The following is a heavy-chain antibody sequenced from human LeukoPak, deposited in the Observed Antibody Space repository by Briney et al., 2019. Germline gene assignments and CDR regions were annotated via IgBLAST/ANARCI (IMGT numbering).Heavy chain of an antibody. CDR2: INQDESEK. CDR3: VRIAVEV. CDR1: GFTFTRYW. V-gene: IGHV3-7*01. Sequence: GGSLRLSCAASGFTFTRYWMSWVRQAPGKGLEWVASINQDESEKYYVDSVKGRFTISRDNADNSLYLQMNSLRPEDTAVYYCVRIAVEVWGQGTLVTVS. D-gene: IGHD2-2*01. J-gene: IGHJ4*02.